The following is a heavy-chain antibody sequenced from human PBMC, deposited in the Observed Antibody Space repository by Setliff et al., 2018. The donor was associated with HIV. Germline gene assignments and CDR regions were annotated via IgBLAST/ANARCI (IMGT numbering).Heavy chain of an antibody. V-gene: IGHV3-53*01. D-gene: IGHD4-17*01. CDR2: LYGTGGT. CDR3: ARGGEYFDY. J-gene: IGHJ4*02. Sequence: GGSLRLSCAASGFTFSAYSMNWVRQAPGKGLEWVSILYGTGGTYYADSVKRRFTISRDSSKSTLYLQMNSLRAEDTDVYYCARGGEYFDYWGQGTLVTVSS. CDR1: GFTFSAYS.